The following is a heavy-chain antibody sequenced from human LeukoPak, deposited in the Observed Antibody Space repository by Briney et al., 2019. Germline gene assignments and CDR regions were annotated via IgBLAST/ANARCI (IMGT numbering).Heavy chain of an antibody. CDR2: IYYSGST. D-gene: IGHD2-8*01. Sequence: SQTLSLTCTVSGGSISSGGYYWSWIRQHPGKGLEWIGYIYYSGSTYYNPSLKSRVTISVDTSKNQFSLKLSSVTAADTAVYYCARDTQKYCTNGVCYGLDYWGQGTLVTVSS. CDR3: ARDTQKYCTNGVCYGLDY. J-gene: IGHJ4*02. V-gene: IGHV4-31*03. CDR1: GGSISSGGYY.